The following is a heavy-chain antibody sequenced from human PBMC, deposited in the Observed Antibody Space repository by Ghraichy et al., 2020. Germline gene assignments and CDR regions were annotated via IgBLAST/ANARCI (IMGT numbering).Heavy chain of an antibody. Sequence: GGSLRLSCAASGFTFSGYWMHWVRQAPGMGLEWVANIKQDGSERYYADSVKGRFTISRDNARNSLYLQMNSLRAEDTAVYFCARRYFDSWGQGTLVTVSS. J-gene: IGHJ4*02. CDR3: ARRYFDS. CDR2: IKQDGSER. V-gene: IGHV3-7*03. CDR1: GFTFSGYW.